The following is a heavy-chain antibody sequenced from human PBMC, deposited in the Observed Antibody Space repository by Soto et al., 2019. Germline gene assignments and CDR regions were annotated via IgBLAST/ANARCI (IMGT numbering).Heavy chain of an antibody. J-gene: IGHJ3*02. CDR1: GGSISSYY. CDR3: AAAKDEYSGFDSAFDI. Sequence: AETLSLTCTVSGGSISSYYWSWIRQPPGKGLEWMGYIYYSGSTNYNPSLKSRVTISVDTSKNRFSLKLSSVTAADKALYYCAAAKDEYSGFDSAFDIWGQGKMVTV. CDR2: IYYSGST. V-gene: IGHV4-59*01. D-gene: IGHD3-9*01.